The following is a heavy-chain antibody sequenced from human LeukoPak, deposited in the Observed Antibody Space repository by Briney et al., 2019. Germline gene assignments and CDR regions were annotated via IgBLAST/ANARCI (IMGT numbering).Heavy chain of an antibody. D-gene: IGHD3-10*01. CDR3: AKGFVWFGRGAFDY. Sequence: GGSLRLSCTVSGFTFSTYGMSWVRQAPGKGLEWVSAISGSGGSTYYADSVKGRFTISRDNSKNTLYLQMNSLRAEDTAVYYCAKGFVWFGRGAFDYWGQGTLVTVSS. CDR2: ISGSGGST. CDR1: GFTFSTYG. V-gene: IGHV3-23*01. J-gene: IGHJ4*02.